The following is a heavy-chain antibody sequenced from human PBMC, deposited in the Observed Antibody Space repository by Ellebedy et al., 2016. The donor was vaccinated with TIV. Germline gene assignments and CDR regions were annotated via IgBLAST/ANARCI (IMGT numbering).Heavy chain of an antibody. CDR1: GFTFSNYW. J-gene: IGHJ5*02. V-gene: IGHV3-7*01. D-gene: IGHD4-17*01. CDR2: MDKDGREK. CDR3: ARGPLYGDYVARWFDP. Sequence: GGSLRLSXAASGFTFSNYWMSWVRQAPGKGPEWVANMDKDGREKYYVDSVKGRFTISRDNAKNSLYLQMNSLRAEDTALYYCARGPLYGDYVARWFDPWGPGTLVTVSS.